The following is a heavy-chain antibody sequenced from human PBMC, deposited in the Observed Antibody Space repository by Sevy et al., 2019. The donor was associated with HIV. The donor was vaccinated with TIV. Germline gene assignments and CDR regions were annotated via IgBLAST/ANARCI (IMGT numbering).Heavy chain of an antibody. D-gene: IGHD2-15*01. CDR1: GYRFTNYG. J-gene: IGHJ3*02. CDR3: AKHRLVVSLGGRGPDSFDI. CDR2: ISPYNGNT. Sequence: ASVKVSCKASGYRFTNYGVSWVRQAPGQGLEWMGWISPYNGNTDYAQKVQDRVTMTTDTSTSTAYLELKSLTSDDTAVYYCAKHRLVVSLGGRGPDSFDIWGQGTMVTVSS. V-gene: IGHV1-18*01.